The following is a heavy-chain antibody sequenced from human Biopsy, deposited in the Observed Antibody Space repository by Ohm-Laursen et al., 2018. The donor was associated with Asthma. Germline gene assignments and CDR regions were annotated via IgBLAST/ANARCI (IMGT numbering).Heavy chain of an antibody. CDR1: GFTFSNYG. CDR2: ISFDGSNK. Sequence: SLRLSCSATGFTFSNYGMHWVRQAPGKGLDWVAVISFDGSNKNYTGSVKVRFTISRDNSRNTLHLQMNSLRAEDTAVYYCAKDVFPGWELRRGPDYWGQGTLVTVSS. J-gene: IGHJ4*02. V-gene: IGHV3-30*18. CDR3: AKDVFPGWELRRGPDY. D-gene: IGHD1-26*01.